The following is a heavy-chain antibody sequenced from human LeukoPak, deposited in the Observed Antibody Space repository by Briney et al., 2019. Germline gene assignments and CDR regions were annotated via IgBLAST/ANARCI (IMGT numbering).Heavy chain of an antibody. V-gene: IGHV4-39*07. CDR3: ARDGTYYYDSSPP. Sequence: PSETLSLTCTVSGGSISSSSYYWGWIRQPPGKGLEWIGSIYYSGSTYYNPSLKSRVTISVDTSKNQFSLKLSSVTAADTAVYYCARDGTYYYDSSPPWGQGTMVTVSS. CDR2: IYYSGST. CDR1: GGSISSSSYY. J-gene: IGHJ3*01. D-gene: IGHD3-22*01.